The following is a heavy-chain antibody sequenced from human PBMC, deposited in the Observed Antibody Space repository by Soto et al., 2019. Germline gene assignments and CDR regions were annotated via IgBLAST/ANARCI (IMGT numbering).Heavy chain of an antibody. J-gene: IGHJ6*02. CDR1: GGTFSSYA. V-gene: IGHV1-69*13. D-gene: IGHD3-22*01. CDR3: ARSVPKDSSGYYYGLYYYYGMDV. CDR2: IIPIFGTA. Sequence: SVKVSCKASGGTFSSYAISWVRQAPGQGLEWMGGIIPIFGTANYAQKFQGRVTITADESTSTAYTELSSLRSEDTAVYYCARSVPKDSSGYYYGLYYYYGMDVWGQGTTVTVSS.